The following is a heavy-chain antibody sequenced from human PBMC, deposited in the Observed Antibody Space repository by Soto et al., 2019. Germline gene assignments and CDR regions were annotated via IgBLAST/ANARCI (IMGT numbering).Heavy chain of an antibody. CDR3: ARDPTEGTWIQLWFLDY. CDR2: IWYDGSNK. CDR1: GFTFSSYA. V-gene: IGHV3-33*08. J-gene: IGHJ4*02. D-gene: IGHD5-18*01. Sequence: QVQLVESGGGVVQPGRSLRLSCAASGFTFSSYAMHWVRQAPGKGLEWVAVIWYDGSNKYYADSVKGRFTISRDNSKNTLYLQMNSLRAEDTAVYYCARDPTEGTWIQLWFLDYWGQGTLVTVSS.